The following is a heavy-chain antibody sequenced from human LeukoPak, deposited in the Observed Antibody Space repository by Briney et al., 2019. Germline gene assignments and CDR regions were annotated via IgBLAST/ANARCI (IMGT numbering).Heavy chain of an antibody. CDR2: ISYDGSNR. D-gene: IGHD3-10*01. J-gene: IGHJ4*02. V-gene: IGHV3-30*18. CDR3: AKGQMVLSTYYFDY. Sequence: PGGSLRLSCAASGFTFSSYGMHWLRPAPGKELEGVAGISYDGSNRYYADSVKRRFTISRDNSKNPLYLQMNSLRAEDTAVYYCAKGQMVLSTYYFDYWGQGTLVTVSS. CDR1: GFTFSSYG.